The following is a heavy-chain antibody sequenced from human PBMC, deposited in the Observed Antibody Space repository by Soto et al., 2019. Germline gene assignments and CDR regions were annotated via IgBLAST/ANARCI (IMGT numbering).Heavy chain of an antibody. V-gene: IGHV4-38-2*02. J-gene: IGHJ6*02. CDR2: IYHSGST. Sequence: SETLSLTCTVSGYSISSGYYWGWIRQPPGKGLEWIGSIYHSGSTYYNPSLKSRVTISVDTSKNQFSLKLISVTAADTAVYYCARGGSSHYYYYGMDVWGQGTTVTVSS. CDR3: ARGGSSHYYYYGMDV. CDR1: GYSISSGYY. D-gene: IGHD3-16*01.